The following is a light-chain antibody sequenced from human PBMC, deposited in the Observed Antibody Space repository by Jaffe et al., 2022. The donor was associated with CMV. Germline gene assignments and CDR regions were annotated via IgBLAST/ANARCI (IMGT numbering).Light chain of an antibody. V-gene: IGKV1-39*01. CDR3: QQSYNSPRT. J-gene: IGKJ1*01. Sequence: DIQMTQSPSSLSASVGDRVSMACRASHNVATYLHWYQQKPGNAPKLLIYAASTLQSGVPSRFSGSGSGTDFTLTISSLQPEDFATYYCQQSYNSPRTFGQGTRVEIK. CDR2: AAS. CDR1: HNVATY.